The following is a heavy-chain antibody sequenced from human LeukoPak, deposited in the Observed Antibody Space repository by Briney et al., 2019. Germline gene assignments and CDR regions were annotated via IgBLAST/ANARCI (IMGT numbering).Heavy chain of an antibody. CDR1: GGSFSGYY. D-gene: IGHD3-16*01. J-gene: IGHJ4*02. CDR2: INPSGST. CDR3: ARGDVRARLGY. V-gene: IGHV4-34*01. Sequence: SETLSLTCAVYGGSFSGYYWSWIRQPPGKGLEWIGEINPSGSTSYNPSLKSRVTISVDTSKNQFSLKLSSVTAADTAVYYCARGDVRARLGYWGQGTLVTVSS.